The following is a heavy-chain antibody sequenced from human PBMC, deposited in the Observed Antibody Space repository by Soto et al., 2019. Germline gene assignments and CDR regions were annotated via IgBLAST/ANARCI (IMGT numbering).Heavy chain of an antibody. Sequence: QEHLVESGGGVVQPGRSLRLSCAASGITFSNYGMHWVRQAPGKGLEWVAVIWYDGITKFYADSVKGRFTISRDNSKTPLFLQMDSRRAEDRVVYYCAIGDNYYGSAFWGQEPWSPSPQ. V-gene: IGHV3-33*01. J-gene: IGHJ4*01. D-gene: IGHD3-10*01. CDR2: IWYDGITK. CDR1: GITFSNYG. CDR3: AIGDNYYGSAF.